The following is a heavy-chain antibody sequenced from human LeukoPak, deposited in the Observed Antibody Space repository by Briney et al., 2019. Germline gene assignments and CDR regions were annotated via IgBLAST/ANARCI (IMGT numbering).Heavy chain of an antibody. J-gene: IGHJ3*02. CDR2: IYPGDSDT. CDR1: GYSFTSYW. Sequence: GESLKISCKGSGYSFTSYWIGWVRQMPGKGLEWMGIIYPGDSDTRYSPSFQGQVTISADKSISTAYLQRSSLKASDTAMYYCARLGYCGGDCSHDAFDIWGQGTMVTVSS. CDR3: ARLGYCGGDCSHDAFDI. D-gene: IGHD2-21*01. V-gene: IGHV5-51*01.